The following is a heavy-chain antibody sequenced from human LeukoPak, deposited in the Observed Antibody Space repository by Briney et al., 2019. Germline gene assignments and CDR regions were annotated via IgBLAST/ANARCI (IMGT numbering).Heavy chain of an antibody. CDR3: AGGITGGDY. V-gene: IGHV1-2*02. Sequence: ASVKVSCKASGYTFSAYYMHWVRQAPGQGLEWMGWINPNNGGTNYAQKFQGRVTMTRDTSISTAYMEMSRLRSDGTALYYCAGGITGGDYWGQGTLVTVSS. CDR2: INPNNGGT. J-gene: IGHJ4*02. CDR1: GYTFSAYY. D-gene: IGHD1-14*01.